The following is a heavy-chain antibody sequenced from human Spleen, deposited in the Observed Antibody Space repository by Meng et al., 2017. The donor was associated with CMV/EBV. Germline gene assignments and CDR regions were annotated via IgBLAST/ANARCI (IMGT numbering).Heavy chain of an antibody. J-gene: IGHJ4*02. CDR3: ARELAAYFDY. D-gene: IGHD6-13*01. CDR1: GCTFSRYA. CDR2: ISYDGSNN. V-gene: IGHV3-30*04. Sequence: LSCAASGCTFSRYAMHWVRRAPGKGLEWVAVISYDGSNNYSADSVKGRFTISRDKSKNTLYLQMNSLRADDTAIYYCARELAAYFDYWGQGTLVTVSS.